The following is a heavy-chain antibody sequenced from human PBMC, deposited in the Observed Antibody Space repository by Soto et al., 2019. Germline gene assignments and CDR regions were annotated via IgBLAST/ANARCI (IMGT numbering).Heavy chain of an antibody. V-gene: IGHV3-21*01. Sequence: GGSLRLSCIGSGFIFSSSTMTWVRQAPGKGLEWVSSISSSSAYIYNADSLKGRFTISRDNAKNSLYLQMDSLRAEDTAVYFCARDLGEMYAVWGQGALVPVSS. CDR1: GFIFSSST. CDR3: ARDLGEMYAV. CDR2: ISSSSAYI. D-gene: IGHD2-8*01. J-gene: IGHJ1*01.